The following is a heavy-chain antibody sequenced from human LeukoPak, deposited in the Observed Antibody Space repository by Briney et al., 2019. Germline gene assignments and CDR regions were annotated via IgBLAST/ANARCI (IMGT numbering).Heavy chain of an antibody. CDR3: ARDLSRGYSYGLNY. V-gene: IGHV1-69*06. J-gene: IGHJ4*02. CDR1: GGTFSSYA. Sequence: ASVKVSCKASGGTFSSYAISWVRQAPGQGLEWMGGIIPIFGTANYARKFQGRVTITADKSTSTAYMELSSLRSEDTAVYYCARDLSRGYSYGLNYWGQGTLVTVSS. D-gene: IGHD5-18*01. CDR2: IIPIFGTA.